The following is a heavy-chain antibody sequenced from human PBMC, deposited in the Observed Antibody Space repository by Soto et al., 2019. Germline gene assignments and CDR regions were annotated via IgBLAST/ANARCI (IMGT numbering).Heavy chain of an antibody. V-gene: IGHV4-34*01. CDR2: INHSGST. D-gene: IGHD3-3*01. CDR1: GGSFSGYY. J-gene: IGHJ6*03. CDR3: ARGVRFLEWSYYYYYYMDV. Sequence: PSETLSLTCAVYGGSFSGYYWSWIRQPPGKGLEWIGEINHSGSTNYNPSLKSRVTISVDTSKNQFSLKLSSVTAADTAVYYCARGVRFLEWSYYYYYYMDVWGKGITVTVSS.